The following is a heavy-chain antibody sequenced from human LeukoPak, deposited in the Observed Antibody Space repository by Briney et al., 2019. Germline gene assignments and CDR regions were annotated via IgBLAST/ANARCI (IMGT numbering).Heavy chain of an antibody. CDR3: AKEIWPTVTTPGRTYFDY. D-gene: IGHD4-17*01. J-gene: IGHJ4*02. CDR2: IRYDGSNK. Sequence: GGTLRLSCAASEFTFRSYGMHWVRQAPGKGLDWVAFIRYDGSNKYYADSVKGRFTISRDNSRNTLYLQMSSLRTEDTAVYYCAKEIWPTVTTPGRTYFDYWGQGTLVTVSS. V-gene: IGHV3-30*02. CDR1: EFTFRSYG.